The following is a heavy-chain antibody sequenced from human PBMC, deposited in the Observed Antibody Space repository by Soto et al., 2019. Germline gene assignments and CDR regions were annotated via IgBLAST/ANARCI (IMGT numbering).Heavy chain of an antibody. CDR1: GGTFSSYA. CDR2: IIPIFGTA. J-gene: IGHJ4*02. CDR3: ARPYDSSGYYRADLIY. V-gene: IGHV1-69*13. D-gene: IGHD3-22*01. Sequence: SVKVSCKASGGTFSSYAISWVRQAPGQGLEWMGGIIPIFGTANYAQKFQGRVTITADESTSTAYMELSSLRSEDTAAYYCARPYDSSGYYRADLIYWGQGTLVTVSS.